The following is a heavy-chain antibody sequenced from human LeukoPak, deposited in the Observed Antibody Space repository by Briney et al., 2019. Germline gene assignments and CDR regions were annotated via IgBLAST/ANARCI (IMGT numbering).Heavy chain of an antibody. CDR1: GFTFSNAW. V-gene: IGHV3-15*01. J-gene: IGHJ4*02. CDR3: TTGPYYYGSGRRFDY. CDR2: IKSKTDDGTT. D-gene: IGHD3-10*01. Sequence: QAGGSLRLSCAASGFTFSNAWMSWVRQAPGKGLEWVGRIKSKTDDGTTDYAAPVKGRFTISRDDSKNTLYLQMNSLKTEDTAVYYCTTGPYYYGSGRRFDYWGQGTLVTVSS.